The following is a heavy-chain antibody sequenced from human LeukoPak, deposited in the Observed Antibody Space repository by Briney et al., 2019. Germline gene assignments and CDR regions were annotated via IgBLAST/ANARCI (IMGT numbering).Heavy chain of an antibody. CDR3: ARSQSGDNYGYHFDS. CDR1: GGSISSSSYY. Sequence: SATLSLTCTVSGGSISSSSYYWGWIRQPPGKGLEWIGSICYSGTTYYNPSLKSRVTISVDTSKNHFSLKLSSVTAADTALYYCARSQSGDNYGYHFDSWGQGTLVTVSS. CDR2: ICYSGTT. J-gene: IGHJ4*02. D-gene: IGHD5-18*01. V-gene: IGHV4-39*02.